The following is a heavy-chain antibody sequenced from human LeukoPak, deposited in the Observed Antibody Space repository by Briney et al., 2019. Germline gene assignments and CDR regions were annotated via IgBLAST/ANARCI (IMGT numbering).Heavy chain of an antibody. V-gene: IGHV1-2*02. CDR1: GYTFTGYY. CDR3: ARGSEYSYGPSFDY. Sequence: ASVKVSCKASGYTFTGYYMHWGRQAPGQGLEWMGWINPNSGGTNFAQKFQGRVTMTRDTSITTAYMELSRLRSDDTAVYYCARGSEYSYGPSFDYWGQGTLVTVSS. CDR2: INPNSGGT. J-gene: IGHJ4*02. D-gene: IGHD5-18*01.